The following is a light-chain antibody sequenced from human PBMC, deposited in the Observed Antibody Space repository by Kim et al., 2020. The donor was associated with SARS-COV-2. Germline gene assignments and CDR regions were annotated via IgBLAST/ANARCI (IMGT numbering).Light chain of an antibody. Sequence: QLVLTQSPSVSASLGASVKLTCTLSSGHSNYAIAWHQQQPEKGPRYLMKLNSDGSHTKGDGIPDRFSGSSSGAERYLTISSLQSEDEADYYCQTWGTGIWVFGGGTQLTVL. CDR1: SGHSNYA. V-gene: IGLV4-69*01. CDR2: LNSDGSH. J-gene: IGLJ3*02. CDR3: QTWGTGIWV.